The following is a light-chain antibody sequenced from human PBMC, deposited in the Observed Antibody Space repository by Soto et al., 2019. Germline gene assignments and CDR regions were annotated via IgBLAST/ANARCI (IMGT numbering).Light chain of an antibody. V-gene: IGLV2-14*01. J-gene: IGLJ1*01. CDR3: TSYTTNATYV. CDR1: STDVGGYNY. CDR2: EVT. Sequence: QSALTQPASVSGSPGQSITISCTGTSTDVGGYNYVSWYQLHPGEPPKLLIFEVTKRPSGVSNRFSGSKSGNTASLTISGLQAEDEADYFCTSYTTNATYVFGSGTKLTVL.